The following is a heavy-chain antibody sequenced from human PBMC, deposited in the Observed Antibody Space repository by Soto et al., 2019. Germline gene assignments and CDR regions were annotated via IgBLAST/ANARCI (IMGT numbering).Heavy chain of an antibody. CDR3: ARVLRYFDWDYAFDI. V-gene: IGHV3-33*01. D-gene: IGHD3-9*01. CDR2: IWNDGSTK. Sequence: QVQLVESGGGVVQPGRSLRLSCAASGFTFRTYGMHWVRQAPGKGLEWVAVIWNDGSTKYYADSVKGRFTISRDDSKNTLYLQMNSLRAEDTAVYYWARVLRYFDWDYAFDIWGQGTMVTVSS. J-gene: IGHJ3*02. CDR1: GFTFRTYG.